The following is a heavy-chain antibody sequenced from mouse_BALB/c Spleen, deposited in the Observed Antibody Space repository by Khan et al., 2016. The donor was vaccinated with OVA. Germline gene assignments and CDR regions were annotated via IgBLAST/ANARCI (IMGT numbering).Heavy chain of an antibody. CDR3: TRHGDVAWIAY. CDR2: IDPFSGGT. J-gene: IGHJ3*01. D-gene: IGHD2-13*01. CDR1: GYSFTSYY. V-gene: IGHV1S135*01. Sequence: IQLQQSGPELMKPGASVKISCKASGYSFTSYYIHWVMQSHGKSLEWIGYIDPFSGGTTYNQKFKGKATLTVDKSSSTAYIHLSNLTSEDSAAFSCTRHGDVAWIAYWGQGTLVTVSA.